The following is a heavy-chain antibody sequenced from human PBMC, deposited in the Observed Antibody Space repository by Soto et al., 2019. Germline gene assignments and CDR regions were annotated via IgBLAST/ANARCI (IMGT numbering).Heavy chain of an antibody. D-gene: IGHD6-6*01. CDR3: AKEIEYSSSGAFDI. Sequence: PXESLRLSCAASGFTFSSYAMSWVRQAPGKGLEWVSAISGSVGSTYYADSVKGRFTISRDNSKNTLYLQMNSLRAEDTAVYYCAKEIEYSSSGAFDIWGQGTMVTVSS. V-gene: IGHV3-23*01. CDR2: ISGSVGST. J-gene: IGHJ3*02. CDR1: GFTFSSYA.